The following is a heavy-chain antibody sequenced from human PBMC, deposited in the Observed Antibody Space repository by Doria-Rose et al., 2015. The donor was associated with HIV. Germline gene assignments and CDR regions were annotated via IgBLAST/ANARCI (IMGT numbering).Heavy chain of an antibody. Sequence: QVQLVQSGPVLVKPTETLTLTCTVSGVSLSSPGMGVSWIRQPPGKALEWLANIFSDDERSYKTSLKSRLTIPRGTSKSQVVLTMTDMDPVDTATYYCARIKSSRWYHKYYFDFWGQGTLVIASA. CDR3: ARIKSSRWYHKYYFDF. V-gene: IGHV2-26*01. D-gene: IGHD6-13*01. J-gene: IGHJ4*02. CDR2: IFSDDER. CDR1: GVSLSSPGMG.